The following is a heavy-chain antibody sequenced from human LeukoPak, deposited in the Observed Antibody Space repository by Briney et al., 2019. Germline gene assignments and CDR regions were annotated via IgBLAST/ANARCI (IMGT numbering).Heavy chain of an antibody. D-gene: IGHD1-26*01. CDR3: ARGRRRYPYMYSGSYAV. CDR1: GGSFSGYY. J-gene: IGHJ4*02. CDR2: IDHSGST. V-gene: IGHV4-34*01. Sequence: SETLSLTCAVYGGSFSGYYWSWIRQPPGKGLEWIGEIDHSGSTNYNPSLKSRVTISVDTSKNQFSLKLSSVTAADTAVYYCARGRRRYPYMYSGSYAVWGQGTLVTVSS.